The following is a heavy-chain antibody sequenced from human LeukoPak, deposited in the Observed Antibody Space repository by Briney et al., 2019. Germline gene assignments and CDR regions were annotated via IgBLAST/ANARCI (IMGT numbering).Heavy chain of an antibody. CDR3: ARDQADTAMVPSWFDP. CDR1: GYTFTSYG. Sequence: WASVKVSCKASGYTFTSYGISWVRQASGQGLEWMGWISAYNGNTNYAQKLQGRVTMTTDTSTSTAYMELRSLRAEDTAVYYCARDQADTAMVPSWFDPWGQGTLVTVSS. D-gene: IGHD5-18*01. V-gene: IGHV1-18*01. J-gene: IGHJ5*02. CDR2: ISAYNGNT.